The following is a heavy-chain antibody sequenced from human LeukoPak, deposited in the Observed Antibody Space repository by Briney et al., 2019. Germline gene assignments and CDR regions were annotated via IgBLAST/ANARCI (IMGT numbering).Heavy chain of an antibody. D-gene: IGHD3-16*01. CDR1: GGSISSGGYY. V-gene: IGHV4-30-2*01. Sequence: PSETLSLTCTVSGGSISSGGYYWSWIRQPPGKGLEWIGYIYHSGSTYYNPSLKSRVTISVDRSKNQFSLKLSSVTAADTAVYYCARAGGADRYYFDYWGQGTLVTVSS. CDR2: IYHSGST. J-gene: IGHJ4*02. CDR3: ARAGGADRYYFDY.